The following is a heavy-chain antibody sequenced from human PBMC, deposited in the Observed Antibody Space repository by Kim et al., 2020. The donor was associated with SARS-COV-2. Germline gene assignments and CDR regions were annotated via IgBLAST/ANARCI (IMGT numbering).Heavy chain of an antibody. V-gene: IGHV4-59*13. Sequence: SETLSLTCTVSGGSISSYYWSWIRQPPGKGLEWIGYIYYSGSTNYNPSLKSRVTISVDTSKNQFSLKLSSVTAADTAVYYCARSNRDILTGYYHWYFDLWGRGTLVTVSS. CDR2: IYYSGST. J-gene: IGHJ2*01. D-gene: IGHD3-9*01. CDR3: ARSNRDILTGYYHWYFDL. CDR1: GGSISSYY.